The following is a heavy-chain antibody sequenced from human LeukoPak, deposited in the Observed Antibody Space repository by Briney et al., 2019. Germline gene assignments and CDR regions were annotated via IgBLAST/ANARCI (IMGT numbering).Heavy chain of an antibody. CDR3: ARGILRDYFDY. Sequence: ASVKVSCKASGYTFTSYAMHWVRQAPGQRLEWMGWINAGNGNTKYSQKFQGRVTITGDTSASTAYMELSSLRSEDTAVYYCARGILRDYFDYWGQGTLVTVSS. V-gene: IGHV1-3*01. CDR1: GYTFTSYA. CDR2: INAGNGNT. J-gene: IGHJ4*02.